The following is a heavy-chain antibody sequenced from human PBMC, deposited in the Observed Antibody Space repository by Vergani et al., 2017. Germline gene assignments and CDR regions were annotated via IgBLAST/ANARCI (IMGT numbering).Heavy chain of an antibody. CDR3: ARETGNNVLAASTIDY. Sequence: QVQLQQWGAGLLKPSETLSLTCAVYGGSFSGYYWSWIRQPPGKGLEWIGEINHSGSTNYNPSLKSRVTIAVDASKNQFSLKLSSVTAADTAVYYCARETGNNVLAASTIDYWGQGTLVTVSS. CDR1: GGSFSGYY. D-gene: IGHD3-3*02. J-gene: IGHJ4*02. V-gene: IGHV4-34*01. CDR2: INHSGST.